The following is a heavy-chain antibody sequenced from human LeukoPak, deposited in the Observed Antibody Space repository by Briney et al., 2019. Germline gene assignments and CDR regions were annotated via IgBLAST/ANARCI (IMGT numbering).Heavy chain of an antibody. Sequence: SETLSLTCAVYGGSFSGYYWSWIRQPPGKGLERIGEINHSGSTNYNPSLKSRVTISVDTSKNQFSLKLSSVTAADTAVYYCALPTYYYDSSGYPRYYFDYWGQGTLVTVSS. J-gene: IGHJ4*02. D-gene: IGHD3-22*01. CDR2: INHSGST. V-gene: IGHV4-34*01. CDR3: ALPTYYYDSSGYPRYYFDY. CDR1: GGSFSGYY.